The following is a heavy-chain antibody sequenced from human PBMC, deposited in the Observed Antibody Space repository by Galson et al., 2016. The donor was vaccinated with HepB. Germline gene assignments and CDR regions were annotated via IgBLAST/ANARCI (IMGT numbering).Heavy chain of an antibody. J-gene: IGHJ4*02. CDR2: IKQDGSET. CDR3: TRGPPGANGGNSNS. CDR1: GFTFSSYW. D-gene: IGHD4-23*01. V-gene: IGHV3-7*03. Sequence: SLRLSCAASGFTFSSYWMNWVRQAPGEGLEWVANIKQDGSETYYVDSVKGRFPIARDNAENSLYLQMSSLRAEDTAVYYCTRGPPGANGGNSNSWGQGTLVTVSS.